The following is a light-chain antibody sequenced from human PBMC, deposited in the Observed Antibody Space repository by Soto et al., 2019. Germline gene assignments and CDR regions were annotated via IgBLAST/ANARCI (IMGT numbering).Light chain of an antibody. J-gene: IGLJ2*01. CDR2: EVS. CDR1: SSDVDGYDS. Sequence: QSVLTQPASVSGSPGQAITISCTGTSSDVDGYDSVSWYQQHPGKAPKLMIYEVSNRPSGVSNRFSGSKSGNTASLTISGLQAEDEADYYCSSYTSSSPLFGGGTKLTVL. V-gene: IGLV2-14*01. CDR3: SSYTSSSPL.